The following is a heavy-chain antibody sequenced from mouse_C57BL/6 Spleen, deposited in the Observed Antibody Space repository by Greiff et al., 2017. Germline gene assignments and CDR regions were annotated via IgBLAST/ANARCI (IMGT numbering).Heavy chain of an antibody. D-gene: IGHD2-5*01. V-gene: IGHV1-64*01. CDR1: GYTFTSYW. J-gene: IGHJ4*01. CDR3: ARTHYSNYEFNYYAMDY. Sequence: VQLQQPGAELVKPGASVKLSCKASGYTFTSYWMHWVKQRPGQGLEWIGMIHPNSGSTNYNEKFKSKATLTVDKSSSTAYMQLSSLTSEDSAVYYCARTHYSNYEFNYYAMDYRGQGTSVTVSS. CDR2: IHPNSGST.